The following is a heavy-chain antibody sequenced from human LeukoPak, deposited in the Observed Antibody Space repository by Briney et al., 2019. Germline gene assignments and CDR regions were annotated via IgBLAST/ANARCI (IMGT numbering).Heavy chain of an antibody. CDR3: ARVLSSGWRRRDRMEV. CDR2: MNPNSGNT. V-gene: IGHV1-8*01. D-gene: IGHD6-19*01. Sequence: ASVKVSCKASGYTFTSYDINWVRQATGQGLEWMGWMNPNSGNTGYAQKFQGRVTMTRNTSISTAYMELSSLRSEDTAVYYCARVLSSGWRRRDRMEVGGQGTTVTVSS. J-gene: IGHJ6*02. CDR1: GYTFTSYD.